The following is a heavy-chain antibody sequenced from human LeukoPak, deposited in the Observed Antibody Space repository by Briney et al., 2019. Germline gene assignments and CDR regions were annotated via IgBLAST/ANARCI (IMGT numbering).Heavy chain of an antibody. CDR2: INTDGSTT. D-gene: IGHD4/OR15-4a*01. V-gene: IGHV3-74*01. J-gene: IGHJ4*02. CDR1: GFTFSSYL. CDR3: ARDLDYTLDY. Sequence: GGSLRLSCAASGFTFSSYLMHWVRQAPGKGLVWVSRINTDGSTTNYADSVKGRFTISRDNAKNTLYLQMNSLRVEDTAVYYCARDLDYTLDYWGQGTLVTVSS.